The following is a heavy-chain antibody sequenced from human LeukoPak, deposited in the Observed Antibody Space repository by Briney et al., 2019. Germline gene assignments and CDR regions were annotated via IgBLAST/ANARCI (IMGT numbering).Heavy chain of an antibody. Sequence: PGGSLRLSCAASGLTFSSYAMSWLRQAPAKGLEWVSAIRGSGGSTYYADSVKGRFTISRDNSKNTLYLQMNSLRAEDTAVYYCAKDPLESGGWPYNWFDPWGQGTLVTVSS. CDR3: AKDPLESGGWPYNWFDP. CDR2: IRGSGGST. J-gene: IGHJ5*02. D-gene: IGHD6-19*01. V-gene: IGHV3-23*01. CDR1: GLTFSSYA.